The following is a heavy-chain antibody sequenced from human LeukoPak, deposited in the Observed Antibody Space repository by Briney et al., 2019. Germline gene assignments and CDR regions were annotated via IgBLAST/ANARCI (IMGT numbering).Heavy chain of an antibody. V-gene: IGHV4-61*10. CDR1: GDSISTGSFY. Sequence: PSQTLSLTCTVSGDSISTGSFYWSWIRQPAGRGLEWIGYIYYSGSTNYNPSLKGRVTISVDKSKNQFSLKVSSVTAADTAVYYCARVVSSWHRGFDHWGQGTLVTVSP. CDR3: ARVVSSWHRGFDH. CDR2: IYYSGST. J-gene: IGHJ4*02. D-gene: IGHD6-13*01.